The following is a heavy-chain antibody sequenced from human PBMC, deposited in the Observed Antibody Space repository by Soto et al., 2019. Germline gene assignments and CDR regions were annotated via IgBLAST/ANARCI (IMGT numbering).Heavy chain of an antibody. D-gene: IGHD5-18*01. CDR3: WEGYSYGPYYFDY. CDR2: IIPIFGTA. Sequence: GASVKVSCKASGGTFSSYAISWVRQAPGQGLEWMGGIIPIFGTANYAQKFQGRVTITADESTSTAYMELSSLRSEDTAVYYCWEGYSYGPYYFDYWGQGTLVTV. V-gene: IGHV1-69*13. J-gene: IGHJ4*02. CDR1: GGTFSSYA.